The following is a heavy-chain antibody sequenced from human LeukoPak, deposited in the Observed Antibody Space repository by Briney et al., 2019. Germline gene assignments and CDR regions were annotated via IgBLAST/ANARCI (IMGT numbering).Heavy chain of an antibody. J-gene: IGHJ4*02. CDR2: ISSSSSTI. Sequence: GGSLRLSCAASGFTFSSNSMNWVRQAPGKGLEWVSYISSSSSTIYYADSVKGRFTISRDNAKNSLYLQMNSLRAEDTAIYYCARDSRDSSGYWDFDYWGQGTLVTVSS. D-gene: IGHD3-22*01. CDR3: ARDSRDSSGYWDFDY. CDR1: GFTFSSNS. V-gene: IGHV3-48*01.